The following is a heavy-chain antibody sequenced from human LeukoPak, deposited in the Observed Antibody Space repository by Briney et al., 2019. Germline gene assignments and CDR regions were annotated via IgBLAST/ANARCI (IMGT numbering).Heavy chain of an antibody. CDR2: INHSGST. D-gene: IGHD3-10*01. Sequence: SETLSFTCAVYGGSFSGYYWSWIRQPPGKGLEWIGEINHSGSTNYNPSLKSRVTISVDTSKNQFSLKLSSVTAADTAVYYCARGLEDYGSGSYYNLHWFDPWGQGTLVTVSS. CDR3: ARGLEDYGSGSYYNLHWFDP. V-gene: IGHV4-34*01. CDR1: GGSFSGYY. J-gene: IGHJ5*02.